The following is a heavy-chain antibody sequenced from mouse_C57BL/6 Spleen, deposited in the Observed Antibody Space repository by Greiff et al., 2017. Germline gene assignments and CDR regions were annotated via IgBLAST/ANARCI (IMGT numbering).Heavy chain of an antibody. J-gene: IGHJ1*03. CDR1: GYTFTDYY. V-gene: IGHV1-26*01. D-gene: IGHD1-1*01. Sequence: VQLQQSGPELVKPGASVKISCKASGYTFTDYYMNWVKQSHGKSLEWIGDINPNNGGTSYNQKFKGKATLTVDKSSSTAYMELRSLTSEDSAVYYCANYGSRYFDVWGTGTTVTVSS. CDR2: INPNNGGT. CDR3: ANYGSRYFDV.